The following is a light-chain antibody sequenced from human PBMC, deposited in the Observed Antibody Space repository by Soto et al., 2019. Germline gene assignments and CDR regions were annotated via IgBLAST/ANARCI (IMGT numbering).Light chain of an antibody. V-gene: IGKV3-20*01. J-gene: IGKJ2*01. CDR2: AAS. CDR3: QHYDSSPPYT. Sequence: EVVLTQSPGTLSLSPGEKASLSCRASSYLGWYQQKPGQAPRLLIYAASTRATGIPDRFSGSGSVTDFTLTISRLEPEDSAVYYCQHYDSSPPYTFGQGTKVDIK. CDR1: SY.